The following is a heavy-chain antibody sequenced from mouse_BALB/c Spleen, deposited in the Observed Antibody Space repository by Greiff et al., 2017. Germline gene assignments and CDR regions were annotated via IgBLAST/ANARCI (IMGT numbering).Heavy chain of an antibody. CDR3: TSGNYLYWYFDV. CDR1: GFTFSNYW. CDR2: IRLKSNNYAT. J-gene: IGHJ1*01. V-gene: IGHV6-6*02. Sequence: EVKVEESGGGLVQPGGSMKLSCVASGFTFSNYWMNWVRQSPEKGLEWVAEIRLKSNNYATHYAESVKGRFTISRDDSKSSVYLQMNNLRAEDTGIYYCTSGNYLYWYFDVWGAGTTVTVSS. D-gene: IGHD2-1*01.